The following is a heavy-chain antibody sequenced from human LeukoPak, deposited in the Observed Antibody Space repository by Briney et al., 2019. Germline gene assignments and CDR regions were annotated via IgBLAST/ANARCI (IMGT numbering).Heavy chain of an antibody. Sequence: PSETLSLTCTVSGVSISSYYWSWIRQPPGKGLEWIGYIYYSGSTNYNPSLKSRVTISVDTSKNQFSLKLSSVTAADTAVYYCASGISIAAVGRYLAFDIWGQGTMVTVSS. CDR3: ASGISIAAVGRYLAFDI. CDR2: IYYSGST. CDR1: GVSISSYY. D-gene: IGHD6-13*01. V-gene: IGHV4-59*01. J-gene: IGHJ3*02.